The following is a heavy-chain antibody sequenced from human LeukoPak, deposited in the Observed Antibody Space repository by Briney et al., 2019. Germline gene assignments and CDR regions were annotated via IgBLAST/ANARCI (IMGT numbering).Heavy chain of an antibody. J-gene: IGHJ5*02. CDR2: IIPIFGTA. CDR3: ASDAYDFWSGYDT. D-gene: IGHD3-3*01. CDR1: GGTFSSYA. V-gene: IGHV1-69*05. Sequence: ASVKVSCKASGGTFSSYAISWVRQAPGQGLEWMGGIIPIFGTANYAQKFQGRVTITTDESTSTAYMELSSLRSEDTAVYYCASDAYDFWSGYDTWGQGTLVTVSS.